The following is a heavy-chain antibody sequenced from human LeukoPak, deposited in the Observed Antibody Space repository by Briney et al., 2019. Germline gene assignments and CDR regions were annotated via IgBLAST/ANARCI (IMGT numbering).Heavy chain of an antibody. CDR3: ARVQWEAGNIDYYDSSGYYYRPFDY. V-gene: IGHV3-11*04. CDR2: ISSSGSTI. CDR1: GFTFSDYY. J-gene: IGHJ4*02. Sequence: PGGSLRLSCAASGFTFSDYYMSWIRQAPGKGLEWVSYISSSGSTIYYADSVKGRFTISRDNSKNTLYLQMNSLRAEDTAVYYCARVQWEAGNIDYYDSSGYYYRPFDYWGQGTLVTVSS. D-gene: IGHD3-22*01.